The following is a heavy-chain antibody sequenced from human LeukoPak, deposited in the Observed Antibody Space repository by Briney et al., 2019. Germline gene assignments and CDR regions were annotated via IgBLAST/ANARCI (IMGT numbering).Heavy chain of an antibody. J-gene: IGHJ4*02. CDR3: ARDVYDYVWGSYSLDY. CDR2: ISSSGSTI. Sequence: TGGSLRLSCAASGFTFSSYEMSWVRQAPGKGLEWVSYISSSGSTIYYADSVKGRFTIPRDNAKNSLYLQMNSLRAEDTAVYYCARDVYDYVWGSYSLDYWGQGTLVTVSS. V-gene: IGHV3-48*03. D-gene: IGHD3-16*01. CDR1: GFTFSSYE.